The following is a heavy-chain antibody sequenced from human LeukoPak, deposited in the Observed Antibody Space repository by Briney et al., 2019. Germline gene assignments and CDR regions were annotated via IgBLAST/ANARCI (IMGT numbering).Heavy chain of an antibody. CDR1: GFTFSSYA. J-gene: IGHJ4*02. CDR3: ARADSIWFGGSASDY. CDR2: ISSNGGST. V-gene: IGHV3-64*01. D-gene: IGHD3-10*01. Sequence: GGSLRLSCAASGFTFSSYAMHWVRQAPGKGLEYVSAISSNGGSTYYANSVKGRFTISRDNSKNTLYPQMGSLGAEDMAVYYCARADSIWFGGSASDYWGQGTLVTVSS.